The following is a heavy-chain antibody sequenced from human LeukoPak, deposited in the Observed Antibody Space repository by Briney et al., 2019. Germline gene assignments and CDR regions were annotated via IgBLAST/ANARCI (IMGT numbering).Heavy chain of an antibody. CDR1: GCTFSSYA. V-gene: IGHV1-69*06. CDR3: ARRDSYGSNFDY. Sequence: ASVNVSCNASGCTFSSYAISWVRQAPGQGLEWMGRIIPIFGTAKYPQKFQGRVTITADKSTSTAYMELSSLRYEDTAVYFCARRDSYGSNFDYWGQGTLVTVSS. J-gene: IGHJ4*02. D-gene: IGHD5-18*01. CDR2: IIPIFGTA.